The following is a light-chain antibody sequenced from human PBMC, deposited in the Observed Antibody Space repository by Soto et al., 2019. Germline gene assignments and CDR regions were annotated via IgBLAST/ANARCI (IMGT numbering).Light chain of an antibody. CDR1: SSDVGGYNY. Sequence: ALAQPPSASGSPGQSVTISCTGTSSDVGGYNYVSWYQQHPGKAPKLMIYEVSKRPSGVPDRFSGSKSGNTASLTVSGLQAEDEADYYCSSYAGSNNYVFGTGTKVTVL. CDR3: SSYAGSNNYV. J-gene: IGLJ1*01. V-gene: IGLV2-8*01. CDR2: EVS.